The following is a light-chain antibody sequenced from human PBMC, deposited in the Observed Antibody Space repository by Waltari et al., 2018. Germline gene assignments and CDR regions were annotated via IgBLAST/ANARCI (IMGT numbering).Light chain of an antibody. V-gene: IGKV3-11*01. CDR1: QSVGNF. J-gene: IGKJ4*01. Sequence: ELVLTQSPATLYLSPGERATLSCRAGQSVGNFLAWCRPKPGQPPRLVLYGVSHRAPDTPARFSGSGSGTDLTLTISTLESEDFAFYYCQQRGNWTPLTFGGGTEVVIK. CDR3: QQRGNWTPLT. CDR2: GVS.